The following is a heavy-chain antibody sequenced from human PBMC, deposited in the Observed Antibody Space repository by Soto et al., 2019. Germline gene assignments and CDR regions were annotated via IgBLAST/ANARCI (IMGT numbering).Heavy chain of an antibody. CDR3: VRAIGVVVTAAGAFDI. CDR1: GFTSSSYD. CDR2: IGTAGDT. J-gene: IGHJ3*02. Sequence: GGSLRLSCAASGFTSSSYDMHWVRQATGKGLEWVSAIGTAGDTYYPGSVKGRFTISRENAKNSLYLQMNSLRAEDTAVYYCVRAIGVVVTAAGAFDIWGQGTMVTVAS. V-gene: IGHV3-13*01. D-gene: IGHD2-21*02.